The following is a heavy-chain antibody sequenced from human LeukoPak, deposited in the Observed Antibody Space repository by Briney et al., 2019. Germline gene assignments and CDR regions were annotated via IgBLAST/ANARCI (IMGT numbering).Heavy chain of an antibody. Sequence: QSGGSLRLSCAASGFIFSIYCMSWVRQAPGSGLEWVANTNQDGSEKYYMDSVKGRFTISRDNAKNSLCLQMNSLRAEDTAVYYCATSYRAAFDIWGQGTMGSYRAGFDIWGQGTMVTVSS. D-gene: IGHD3-9*01. V-gene: IGHV3-7*01. J-gene: IGHJ3*02. CDR3: ATSYRAAFDIWGQGTMGSYRAGFDI. CDR2: TNQDGSEK. CDR1: GFIFSIYC.